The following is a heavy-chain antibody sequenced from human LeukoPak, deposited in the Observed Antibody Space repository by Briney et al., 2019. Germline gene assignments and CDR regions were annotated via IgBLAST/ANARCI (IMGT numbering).Heavy chain of an antibody. CDR3: ARDPYLSEMVAYDY. CDR2: INPNSGGT. Sequence: ASVKVSCKASGYTFTGYYMHWVRQAPGQGLEWMGWINPNSGGTNYAQRFQGRVTMTRDTSISTAYMELSRLRSDDTAVYYCARDPYLSEMVAYDYWGQGTLVTVSS. D-gene: IGHD2-15*01. CDR1: GYTFTGYY. J-gene: IGHJ4*02. V-gene: IGHV1-2*02.